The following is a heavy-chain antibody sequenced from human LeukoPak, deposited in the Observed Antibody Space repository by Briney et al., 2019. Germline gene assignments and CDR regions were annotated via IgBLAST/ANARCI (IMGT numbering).Heavy chain of an antibody. CDR2: ISWSTTSI. D-gene: IGHD3-10*01. CDR3: VKGGGSLQTMIRGHFGTFVP. J-gene: IGHJ5*02. CDR1: AFTFPNYA. V-gene: IGHV3-9*01. Sequence: GGSLTLSCAASAFTFPNYAMDWVRQTPGKGLEWVVGISWSTTSIGYTGSVRGRFTISRDNAKTSLYLEMNSLRPDDTALYCCVKGGGSLQTMIRGHFGTFVPWGQGTLVTVSS.